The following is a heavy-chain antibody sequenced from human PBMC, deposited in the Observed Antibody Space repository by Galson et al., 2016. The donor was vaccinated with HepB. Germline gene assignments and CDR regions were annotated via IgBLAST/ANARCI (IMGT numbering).Heavy chain of an antibody. D-gene: IGHD6-13*01. CDR2: IYYSGST. CDR3: ARHVDNSSWGLFDAFDI. J-gene: IGHJ3*02. V-gene: IGHV4-39*01. Sequence: SETLSLTCTVSGGSISSSTYYWGWIRQPPGKGLEWIGSIYYSGSTYYNPSLKSRITMSVDTSKNQFSLKLSSVTAADTAVYYCARHVDNSSWGLFDAFDIWGQGTVVTVSS. CDR1: GGSISSSTYY.